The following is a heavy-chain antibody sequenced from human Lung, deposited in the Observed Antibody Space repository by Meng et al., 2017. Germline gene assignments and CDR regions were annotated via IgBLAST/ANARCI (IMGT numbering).Heavy chain of an antibody. D-gene: IGHD4-23*01. J-gene: IGHJ4*02. CDR3: ARDRNYGGNSPSGY. V-gene: IGHV3-30*04. CDR1: GFTFSSYA. Sequence: GESLKISCAASGFTFSSYAMHWVRQAPGKGLEWVAVISDDGSNKYYADSVKGRFTISRDNSKNTLYLQMNSLRAEDTAVYYCARDRNYGGNSPSGYWGQGTLVTVSS. CDR2: ISDDGSNK.